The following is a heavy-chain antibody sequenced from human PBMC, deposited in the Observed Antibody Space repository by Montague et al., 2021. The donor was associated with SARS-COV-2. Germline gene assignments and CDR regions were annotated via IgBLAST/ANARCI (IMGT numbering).Heavy chain of an antibody. D-gene: IGHD1-20*01. CDR3: ARTEYNWNDWFDP. V-gene: IGHV4-59*13. J-gene: IGHJ5*02. CDR1: GGSISSYY. CDR2: IFHSGIT. Sequence: SETLSLTCSVSGGSISSYYWSWIRQSPGKGLEWIGYIFHSGITYYNPSLRSRVTISVDMSENQSSLQLNSVTAADSAVYYCARTEYNWNDWFDPWGQGTLVTVSS.